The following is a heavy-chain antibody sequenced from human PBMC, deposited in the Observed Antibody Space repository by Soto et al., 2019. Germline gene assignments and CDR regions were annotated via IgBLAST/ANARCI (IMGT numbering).Heavy chain of an antibody. CDR3: AREGGYFDSSGSGVYHYYGVDV. V-gene: IGHV4-4*07. CDR1: GGSLSPYF. CDR2: IYFSGST. D-gene: IGHD3-22*01. Sequence: SETLSLTCTVSGGSLSPYFWSWIRQPAGKGLEWIGRIYFSGSTHYEPSLKSRVTMSVDTSMKQFSLKMRSVTAADTAVYYCAREGGYFDSSGSGVYHYYGVDVWGKGTTVTVAS. J-gene: IGHJ6*04.